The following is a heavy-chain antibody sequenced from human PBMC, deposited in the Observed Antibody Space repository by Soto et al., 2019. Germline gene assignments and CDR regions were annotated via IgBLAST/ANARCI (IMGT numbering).Heavy chain of an antibody. CDR2: IYYSGST. CDR1: GGSISSYY. D-gene: IGHD6-6*01. J-gene: IGHJ5*02. V-gene: IGHV4-59*01. CDR3: ARRLPSGIAARPGWFDP. Sequence: SETLSLTCTVSGGSISSYYWSWIRQPPGKGLEWIGYIYYSGSTNYNPSLKGRVTISVDTSKNQFSLKLSSVTAADTAVYYCARRLPSGIAARPGWFDPWGQGTLVTVSS.